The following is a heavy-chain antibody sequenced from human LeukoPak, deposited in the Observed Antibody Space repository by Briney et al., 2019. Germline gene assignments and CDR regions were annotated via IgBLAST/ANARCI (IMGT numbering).Heavy chain of an antibody. CDR2: INDNRGDT. Sequence: ASVKVSCKPSGYTFTRYYMLLVRQAPAPGLEWVGLINDNRGDTEYAQKLQGRVTMNSDSSNSQAYMELSRQSSDDPAVYYCARDLVTGFRPLRWFAPWGEGTLVTVSS. J-gene: IGHJ5*02. D-gene: IGHD1-14*01. CDR3: ARDLVTGFRPLRWFAP. CDR1: GYTFTRYY. V-gene: IGHV1-2*02.